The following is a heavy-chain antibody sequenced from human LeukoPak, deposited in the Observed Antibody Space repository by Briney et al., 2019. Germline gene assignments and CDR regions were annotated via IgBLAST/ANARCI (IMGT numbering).Heavy chain of an antibody. D-gene: IGHD5-24*01. J-gene: IGHJ3*02. Sequence: GASVKVSCKASGYTFTGYYMHWVRQAPGHGLEWMGWINPNSGGTNYAQKFQGRVTITRDTSISTAYMELSRLRSDDTAVYYCARKGVKEMATIWYAFDIWGQGTMVTVSS. V-gene: IGHV1-2*02. CDR1: GYTFTGYY. CDR3: ARKGVKEMATIWYAFDI. CDR2: INPNSGGT.